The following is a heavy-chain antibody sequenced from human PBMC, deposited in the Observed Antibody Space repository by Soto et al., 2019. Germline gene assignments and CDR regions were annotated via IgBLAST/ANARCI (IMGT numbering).Heavy chain of an antibody. CDR2: IWYDGSNK. V-gene: IGHV3-33*01. J-gene: IGHJ5*02. Sequence: WGSLRLSCAASGFTFSSYGMHWVRQAPGKGLEWVAVIWYDGSNKYYADSVKGRFTISRDNSKNTLYLQMNSLRAEDTAVYYCAGTDCSGGSCYPFDPWGQGTLVT. CDR3: AGTDCSGGSCYPFDP. D-gene: IGHD2-15*01. CDR1: GFTFSSYG.